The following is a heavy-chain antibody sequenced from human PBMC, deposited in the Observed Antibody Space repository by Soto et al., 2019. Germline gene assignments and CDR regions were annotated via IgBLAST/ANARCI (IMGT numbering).Heavy chain of an antibody. V-gene: IGHV1-18*01. J-gene: IGHJ6*02. CDR1: GYTFTSYG. D-gene: IGHD3-3*01. CDR2: ISAYNGNT. Sequence: QVQLVQSGAEVKKPGASVKVSCKASGYTFTSYGISWVRQAPGQGLEWMGWISAYNGNTNYAQKLQGRVTMTTDTSTSTAYMEMRSLRSDDTAVYYCARDSGGFLEWLPTVRYYYYGMDVWGQGTTVTVSS. CDR3: ARDSGGFLEWLPTVRYYYYGMDV.